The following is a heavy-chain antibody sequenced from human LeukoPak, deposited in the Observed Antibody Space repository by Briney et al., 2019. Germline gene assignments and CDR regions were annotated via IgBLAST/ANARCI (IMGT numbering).Heavy chain of an antibody. J-gene: IGHJ4*02. CDR1: GGSITSSTYY. CDR3: ARGQTLVGALHF. V-gene: IGHV4-39*07. CDR2: IYYSGTT. D-gene: IGHD1-26*01. Sequence: SETLSLTCTVSGGSITSSTYYWGWIRQPPGKGLEWIGNIYYSGTTYYNPSLNSRVTISVDTSKNQFSLKLTSVTAADTAVYYCARGQTLVGALHFWGQGTLVTVSS.